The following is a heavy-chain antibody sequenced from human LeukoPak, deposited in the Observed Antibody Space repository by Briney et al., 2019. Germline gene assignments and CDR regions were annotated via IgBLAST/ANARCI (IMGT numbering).Heavy chain of an antibody. CDR3: ARARDGYNYVDY. J-gene: IGHJ4*02. CDR1: GGTFSSYA. Sequence: GASVKVSCKASGGTFSSYAISWVRQAPGQGLEWMGRIIPILGIANYAQKFQGRVTITADKSTSTAYMELSSLRSEDTAVYYCARARDGYNYVDYWGQGTTVTVSS. D-gene: IGHD5-24*01. V-gene: IGHV1-69*04. CDR2: IIPILGIA.